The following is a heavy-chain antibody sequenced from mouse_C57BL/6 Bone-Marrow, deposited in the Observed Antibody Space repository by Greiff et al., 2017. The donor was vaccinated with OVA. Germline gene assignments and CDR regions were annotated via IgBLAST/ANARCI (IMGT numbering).Heavy chain of an antibody. CDR3: ARCLDYGSPWFAY. J-gene: IGHJ3*01. CDR1: GFTFSSYA. CDR2: ISDGGSYT. Sequence: EVKLMESGGGLVKPGGSLKLSCAASGFTFSSYAMSWVRQTPEKRLEWVATISDGGSYTYYPDNVKGRFTISRDNAKNNLYLQMSHLKSEDTAMYYCARCLDYGSPWFAYWGQGTLVTVSA. V-gene: IGHV5-4*03. D-gene: IGHD1-1*01.